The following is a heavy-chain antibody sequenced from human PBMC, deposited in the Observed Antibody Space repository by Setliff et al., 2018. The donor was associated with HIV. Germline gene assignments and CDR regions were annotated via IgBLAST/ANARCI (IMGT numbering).Heavy chain of an antibody. D-gene: IGHD3-16*02. CDR1: GYNFNTYW. Sequence: PGESLKISCKGFGYNFNTYWIAWVRQVPGKGLEWVGIIYPIDSETKYSPSFQGQVTISVDRSISTAYLQWNNLKASDSAIYYCARHPPRGYPKNWFDPWGQGTLVTVSS. V-gene: IGHV5-51*01. CDR3: ARHPPRGYPKNWFDP. J-gene: IGHJ5*02. CDR2: IYPIDSET.